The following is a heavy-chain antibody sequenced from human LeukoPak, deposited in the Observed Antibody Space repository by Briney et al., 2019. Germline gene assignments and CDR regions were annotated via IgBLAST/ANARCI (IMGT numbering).Heavy chain of an antibody. J-gene: IGHJ4*02. CDR1: GYTFTSYG. CDR2: ISAYNGNT. CDR3: AKGLSGYVPFDY. V-gene: IGHV1-18*01. Sequence: GASVKVSCKASGYTFTSYGISWVRQAPGQGLEWMGWISAYNGNTNYAQKLQGRVTMTRDASTSTVYMELSSLRSDDTAVYYCAKGLSGYVPFDYWGQGTLVTVSS. D-gene: IGHD5-12*01.